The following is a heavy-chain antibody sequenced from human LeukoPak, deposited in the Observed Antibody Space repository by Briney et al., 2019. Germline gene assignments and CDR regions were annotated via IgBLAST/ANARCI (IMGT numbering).Heavy chain of an antibody. CDR2: INPSGGST. Sequence: GASVKLSCKASGYTFTSYYMHWVRQAPGQGLEWMGIINPSGGSTSYAQKFQGRVTMTSDTSTSTVYMELSSLRSEDTAVYYCARQGNWGSAPGYYYYGMDVWGQGTTVTVSS. V-gene: IGHV1-46*01. CDR3: ARQGNWGSAPGYYYYGMDV. D-gene: IGHD7-27*01. J-gene: IGHJ6*02. CDR1: GYTFTSYY.